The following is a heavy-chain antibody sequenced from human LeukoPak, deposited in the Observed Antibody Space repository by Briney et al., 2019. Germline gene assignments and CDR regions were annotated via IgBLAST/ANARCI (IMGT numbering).Heavy chain of an antibody. CDR3: ARGMGERETYFDY. V-gene: IGHV1-2*02. CDR2: INPNSGGT. Sequence: ASVKASCKASGYTFTGYYMHWVRQAPGQGLEWMGWINPNSGGTNYAQKFQGRVTMTRDTSISTAYMELSRLRSDDTAVYYCARGMGERETYFDYWGQGTLVTVSS. CDR1: GYTFTGYY. J-gene: IGHJ4*02. D-gene: IGHD2-21*01.